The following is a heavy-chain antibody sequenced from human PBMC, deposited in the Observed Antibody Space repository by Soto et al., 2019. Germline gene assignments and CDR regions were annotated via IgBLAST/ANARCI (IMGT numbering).Heavy chain of an antibody. CDR1: GGTFNNYV. J-gene: IGHJ4*02. CDR2: VIPIFGTP. D-gene: IGHD2-2*01. V-gene: IGHV1-69*06. CDR3: AGRCDGTNCLAHFDY. Sequence: ASVKVSCKASGGTFNNYVINWVRQAPGQGLEWMAGVIPIFGTPNYAQKFQGRVTITADKSTSTAYMELNSLRSEDTAVYYCAGRCDGTNCLAHFDYWGQGTLVTVSS.